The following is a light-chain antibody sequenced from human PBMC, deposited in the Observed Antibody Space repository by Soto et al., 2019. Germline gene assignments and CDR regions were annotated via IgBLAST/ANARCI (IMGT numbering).Light chain of an antibody. Sequence: DIPMTQSPSSLSASVGHRVTITCRASQSISSYLNWYQHKPGKAPKLLIYAASTLQSGVPSRFSGSGSGTDFTLTISSLQPEDFATYYCQQSYNGPFTFGPGTKVDIK. J-gene: IGKJ3*01. CDR2: AAS. CDR3: QQSYNGPFT. V-gene: IGKV1-39*01. CDR1: QSISSY.